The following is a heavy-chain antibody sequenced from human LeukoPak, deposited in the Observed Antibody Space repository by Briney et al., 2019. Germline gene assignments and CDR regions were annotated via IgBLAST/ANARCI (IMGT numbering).Heavy chain of an antibody. J-gene: IGHJ4*02. V-gene: IGHV5-51*01. CDR2: IHPDDSDT. D-gene: IGHD6-13*01. CDR3: ARGIAAAAVTKFDY. CDR1: GYSFTNYW. Sequence: GESLKISCKGSGYSFTNYWIGWVRQMPGKGLEWVGIIHPDDSDTRYNPSFQGQVTISADKSISTAYLQWSSLKASDTAIYYCARGIAAAAVTKFDYWGQGTLVTVSS.